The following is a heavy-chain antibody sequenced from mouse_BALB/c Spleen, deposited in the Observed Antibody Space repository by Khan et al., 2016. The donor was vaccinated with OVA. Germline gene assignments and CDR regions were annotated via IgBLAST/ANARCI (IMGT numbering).Heavy chain of an antibody. D-gene: IGHD1-1*01. Sequence: EVQLQESGPGLVKPSQSLSLTCTVSGYSITSNYAWNWIRQFPGNKLEWMGYISYSGSTNYNPSLTSRISITRDTSKNQSFLQLNSVTTEDTATYYCARGNYYGYAMDYWGQGTSVTVSS. V-gene: IGHV3-2*02. CDR3: ARGNYYGYAMDY. CDR1: GYSITSNYA. CDR2: ISYSGST. J-gene: IGHJ4*01.